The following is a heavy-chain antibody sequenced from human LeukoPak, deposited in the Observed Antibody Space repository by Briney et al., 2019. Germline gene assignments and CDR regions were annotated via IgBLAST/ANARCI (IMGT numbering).Heavy chain of an antibody. J-gene: IGHJ6*02. V-gene: IGHV3-21*01. CDR3: ARDNLRYGHIAAAAVYYYYGMDV. Sequence: RGSLRLSRAHSGITFSNYSMNWVRQAPGTGLEGVSSISSSSSYIYYADPPKGRYTISRDNAKNSLYLQMNSLRAEDTAVYYCARDNLRYGHIAAAAVYYYYGMDVWGQGTMVTVSS. CDR2: ISSSSSYI. CDR1: GITFSNYS. D-gene: IGHD6-13*01.